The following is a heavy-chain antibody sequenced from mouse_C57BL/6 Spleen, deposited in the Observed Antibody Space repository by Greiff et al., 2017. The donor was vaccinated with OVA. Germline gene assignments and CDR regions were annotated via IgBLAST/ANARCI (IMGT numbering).Heavy chain of an antibody. J-gene: IGHJ3*01. D-gene: IGHD3-2*02. CDR2: IDPENGDT. CDR3: TTAAQASFAY. Sequence: VQLQQSGAELVRPGASVKLSCTASGFNIKDDYMHWVKQRPEQGLEWIGWIDPENGDTAYASKFQGKATITADTSSNTAYLQLSSLTSEDTAVYYCTTAAQASFAYWGQGTLVTVSA. V-gene: IGHV14-4*01. CDR1: GFNIKDDY.